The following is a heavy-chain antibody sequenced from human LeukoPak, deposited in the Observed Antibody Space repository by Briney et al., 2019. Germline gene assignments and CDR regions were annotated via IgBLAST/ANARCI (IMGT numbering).Heavy chain of an antibody. J-gene: IGHJ4*02. Sequence: SSYAMSWVRQAPGKGLEWIGSIYYSGSTYYNPSLKSRVTISVDTSKNQFSLKLSSVTAADTAVYYCARQYYDSSVGSWGQGTLVTVSS. CDR3: ARQYYDSSVGS. D-gene: IGHD3-22*01. V-gene: IGHV4-39*01. CDR2: IYYSGST. CDR1: SSYA.